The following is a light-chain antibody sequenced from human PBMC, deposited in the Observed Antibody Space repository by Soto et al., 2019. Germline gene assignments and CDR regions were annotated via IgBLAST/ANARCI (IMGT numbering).Light chain of an antibody. V-gene: IGKV1-5*03. CDR3: QQHQSYST. CDR2: RES. J-gene: IGKJ1*01. CDR1: QSISVW. Sequence: DIQMTQSPSTLSASVGDRVTITCRASQSISVWLAWYKQKPGTDPHLLIYRESRLESGVPSRFSGSGSGTEFTLTISSLQPDDFATYYRQQHQSYSTFGQGTKVDIK.